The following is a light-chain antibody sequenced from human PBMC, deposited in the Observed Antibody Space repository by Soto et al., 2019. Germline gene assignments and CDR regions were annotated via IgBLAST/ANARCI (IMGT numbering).Light chain of an antibody. CDR3: QQYDSSSWT. Sequence: DIQMTQSPSTLSASVGDRVTITCRASQSISNWLAWYQQKPGKAPKLLIYMASTLESGVPSRFSGSGSGTDFTLTISSLQPDDFATYYCQQYDSSSWTFGQGTKVEIK. J-gene: IGKJ1*01. V-gene: IGKV1-5*03. CDR2: MAS. CDR1: QSISNW.